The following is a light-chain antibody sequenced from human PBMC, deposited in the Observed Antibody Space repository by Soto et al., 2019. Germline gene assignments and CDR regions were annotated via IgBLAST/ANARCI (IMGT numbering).Light chain of an antibody. Sequence: QAVVTQPPSVSAAPGQEVTISCSGSSSNIADNSVSWYQHLPGTAPKLLIYDSDRRPSGIPARFSGSKSGTSATLGITGLQTGDEADYYCGAWDTSLTVYVFGSGTKLTVL. CDR2: DSD. CDR1: SSNIADNS. V-gene: IGLV1-51*01. CDR3: GAWDTSLTVYV. J-gene: IGLJ1*01.